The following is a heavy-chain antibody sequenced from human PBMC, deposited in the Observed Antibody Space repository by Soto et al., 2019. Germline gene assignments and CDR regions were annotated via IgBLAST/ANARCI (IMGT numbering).Heavy chain of an antibody. J-gene: IGHJ4*02. CDR2: IKSKTDGGTT. D-gene: IGHD3-16*02. Sequence: GGSLRLSCAASGFTFSNAWMSWVRQAPGKGLEWVGRIKSKTDGGTTDYAAPVKGRFTISRDDSKNTLYLQMNSLKTEDTAVYYCTTDSFYDYIWGSYPTFDYWGQGTLVTVSS. CDR1: GFTFSNAW. CDR3: TTDSFYDYIWGSYPTFDY. V-gene: IGHV3-15*01.